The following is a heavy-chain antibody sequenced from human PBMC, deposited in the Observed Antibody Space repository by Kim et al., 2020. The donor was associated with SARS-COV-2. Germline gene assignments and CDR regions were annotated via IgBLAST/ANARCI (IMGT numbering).Heavy chain of an antibody. CDR3: ARAVAYNYSRSIAAAGQIRDLRQYVMYV. V-gene: IGHV4-34*01. Sequence: SETLSLTCAVYGGPLSGYYWSWIRQPPGKGLEWIGELNHSGSTNYNPSLKSRVTISVDTSKNQFSLKLSSVTAADTAVYYCARAVAYNYSRSIAAAGQIRDLRQYVMYVWGQGTTVTVSS. J-gene: IGHJ6*02. CDR1: GGPLSGYY. CDR2: LNHSGST. D-gene: IGHD6-13*01.